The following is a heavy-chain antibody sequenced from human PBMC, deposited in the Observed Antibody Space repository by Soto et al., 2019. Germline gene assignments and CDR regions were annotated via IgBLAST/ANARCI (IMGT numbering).Heavy chain of an antibody. CDR1: GFTFRDYG. J-gene: IGHJ4*02. V-gene: IGHV3-23*01. D-gene: IGHD2-21*01. CDR3: TKDSVWTSAD. CDR2: ISGGGT. Sequence: EVQLLESGGGLVQPGGSRRLSCAASGFTFRDYGMSWVRQAPGKGLEWVSGISGGGTYYADSVKGRFVISRDDSKLTMYLEMDSLRVEDTVVYYCTKDSVWTSADWGQGTLVTVSS.